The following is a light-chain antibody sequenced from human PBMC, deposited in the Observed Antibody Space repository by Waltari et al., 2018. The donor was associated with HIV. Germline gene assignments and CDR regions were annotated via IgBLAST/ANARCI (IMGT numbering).Light chain of an antibody. CDR2: TTS. V-gene: IGLV1-40*01. CDR3: QSYDSGLSGVI. J-gene: IGLJ2*01. Sequence: QSVLTQPPSVSGAPGQRVTNSCTGSDSNSGAGYDVHCFQRVPGIAPDLLLYTTSNRPSGVPDRCSASKSGASASLAIAGLQVGDEADYYCQSYDSGLSGVIFGGGTKLTVL. CDR1: DSNSGAGYD.